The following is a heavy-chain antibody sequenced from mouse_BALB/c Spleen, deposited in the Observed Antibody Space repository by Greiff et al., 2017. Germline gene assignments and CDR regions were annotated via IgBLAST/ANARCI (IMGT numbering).Heavy chain of an antibody. V-gene: IGHV5-17*02. J-gene: IGHJ2*01. CDR2: ISSGSSTI. Sequence: DVMLVESGGGLVQPGGSRTLSCAASGFTFSSFGMHWVRQAPEKGLEWVAYISSGSSTIYYADTVKGRFTISRDNPKNTLFLQMTSLRSEDTAMYYCAGWCGYFDYWGQGTTLTVSS. D-gene: IGHD1-1*02. CDR3: AGWCGYFDY. CDR1: GFTFSSFG.